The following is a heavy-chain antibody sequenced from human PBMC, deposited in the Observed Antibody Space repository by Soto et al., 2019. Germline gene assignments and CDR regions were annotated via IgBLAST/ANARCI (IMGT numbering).Heavy chain of an antibody. V-gene: IGHV4-39*01. J-gene: IGHJ4*02. CDR2: IYYSGST. D-gene: IGHD5-12*01. CDR3: ATQFIPPDIVATTSVSFDY. Sequence: QLQLQESGPGLVKPSETLSLTCTVSGGSISSSSYYWGWIRQPPGKGLEWIGSIYYSGSTYYNPSLKSRVTISVDTSKNQFSLKLSSVTAADTAVYYCATQFIPPDIVATTSVSFDYWGQGTLVTVSS. CDR1: GGSISSSSYY.